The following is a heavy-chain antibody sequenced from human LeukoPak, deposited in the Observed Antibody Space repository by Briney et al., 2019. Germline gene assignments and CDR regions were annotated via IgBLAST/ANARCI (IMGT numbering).Heavy chain of an antibody. D-gene: IGHD1-1*01. CDR3: ARATGRTLGAGYFDY. V-gene: IGHV4-61*01. CDR2: IYYSGST. Sequence: PSETLSLTCGVSGASVRSSSYYWGWIRQPPGKGLEWIGYIYYSGSTNYNPSLKSRVTISVDTSKNQFSLKLSSVTAADTAVYYCARATGRTLGAGYFDYWGQGTLVTVSS. CDR1: GASVRSSSYY. J-gene: IGHJ4*02.